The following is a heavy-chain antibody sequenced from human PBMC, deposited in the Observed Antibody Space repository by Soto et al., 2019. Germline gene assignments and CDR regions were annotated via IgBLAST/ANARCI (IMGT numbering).Heavy chain of an antibody. J-gene: IGHJ5*02. Sequence: SETLSLTCAVYGGSFSGYYWTWIRQPPGTGLEWIGEINHSGSTNYNPSLKSRVTISVDTSKNQFSLKLSSVTAADTAVYYCARDLDSYDSSGYYYGWFDPWGQGTLVTVSS. CDR1: GGSFSGYY. CDR2: INHSGST. V-gene: IGHV4-34*01. CDR3: ARDLDSYDSSGYYYGWFDP. D-gene: IGHD3-22*01.